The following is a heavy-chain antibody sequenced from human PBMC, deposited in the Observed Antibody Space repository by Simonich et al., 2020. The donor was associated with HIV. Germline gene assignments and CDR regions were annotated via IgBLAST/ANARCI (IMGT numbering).Heavy chain of an antibody. CDR1: GGTFSTYT. CDR3: ARPIDDSGSRVDGDY. CDR2: IIPILGKP. V-gene: IGHV1-69*06. Sequence: QVQLVKSGAEVKKPGSSGKVSSKSSGGTFSTYTFSWVRHAPGQGLEWIEGIIPILGKPNYAQKFQGRVTMTADKSTSTAYMELSSLRSEDTAVYYCARPIDDSGSRVDGDYWGQGTLVTVSS. D-gene: IGHD1-26*01. J-gene: IGHJ4*02.